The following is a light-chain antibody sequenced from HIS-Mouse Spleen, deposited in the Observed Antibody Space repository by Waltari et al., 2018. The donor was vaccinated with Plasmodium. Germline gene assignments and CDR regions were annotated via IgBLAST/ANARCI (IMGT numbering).Light chain of an antibody. V-gene: IGLV1-44*01. J-gene: IGLJ2*01. CDR2: SNN. CDR1: SSNIGSNT. Sequence: QSVLTQPPSASGTPGQRVTISCSGSSSNIGSNTVNWYQQLPGTAPKLLIYSNNQRPPGVPDRCSGSKSGTSASLAISGLQSEDEADYYCAAWDDSLNGVVFGGGTKLTVL. CDR3: AAWDDSLNGVV.